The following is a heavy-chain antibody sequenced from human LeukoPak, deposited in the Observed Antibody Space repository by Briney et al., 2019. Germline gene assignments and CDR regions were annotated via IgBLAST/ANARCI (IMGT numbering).Heavy chain of an antibody. Sequence: ASVKVSCKASGYTFTSFDINWVRQAPGQGLEWMASMNPNNGNTAYARKFQGRVTMTEDASTDTAYMELSSLRSEDTAVYYCATGPYDYVWGSYRLNFDYWGQGTLVTVSS. V-gene: IGHV1-8*01. D-gene: IGHD3-16*02. CDR3: ATGPYDYVWGSYRLNFDY. CDR2: MNPNNGNT. J-gene: IGHJ4*02. CDR1: GYTFTSFD.